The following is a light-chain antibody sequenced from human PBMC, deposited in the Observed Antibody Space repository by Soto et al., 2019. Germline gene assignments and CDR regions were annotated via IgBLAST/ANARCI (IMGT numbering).Light chain of an antibody. CDR1: QSITPW. Sequence: DIQMTQSPSTLSASIGDRVTIACRASQSITPWLAWYQQKPGRAPRLLIYKTSDLENGVPSRFSGSGSGTEFTLTISSLQPDDFATYYCQQYYRYSTFGPGTKLAIK. CDR3: QQYYRYST. V-gene: IGKV1-5*03. CDR2: KTS. J-gene: IGKJ2*01.